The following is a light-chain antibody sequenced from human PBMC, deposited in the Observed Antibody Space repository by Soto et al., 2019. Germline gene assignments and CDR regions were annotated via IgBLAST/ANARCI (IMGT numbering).Light chain of an antibody. Sequence: EVVLTQSPGTLSLSPGERATLSCRASQSVSSTYLAWYQHNPGQAPRLLMYGASRRATGIPDRFSGSGSGTDFTLTISRLEPKDLPVYYCQQYGCSPHMYSFGQGTKLELK. CDR1: QSVSSTY. CDR2: GAS. CDR3: QQYGCSPHMYS. J-gene: IGKJ2*01. V-gene: IGKV3-20*01.